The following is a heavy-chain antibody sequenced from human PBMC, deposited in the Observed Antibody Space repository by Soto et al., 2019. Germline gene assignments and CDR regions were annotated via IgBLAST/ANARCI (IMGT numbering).Heavy chain of an antibody. CDR1: GYTFTSYA. J-gene: IGHJ6*03. V-gene: IGHV1-3*01. D-gene: IGHD3-9*01. Sequence: EASVKVSCKASGYTFTSYAMHWVRQAPGQRLEWMGWINAGNGNTKYSQKFQGRVTITRDTSASTAYMELSSLRSEDTAVYYCARDALSWYCDILTGYHYYYYMDVWGKGTTVTVSS. CDR2: INAGNGNT. CDR3: ARDALSWYCDILTGYHYYYYMDV.